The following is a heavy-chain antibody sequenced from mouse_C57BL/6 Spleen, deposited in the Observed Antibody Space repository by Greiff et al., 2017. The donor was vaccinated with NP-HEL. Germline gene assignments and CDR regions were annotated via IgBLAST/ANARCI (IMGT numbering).Heavy chain of an antibody. Sequence: VQLQQSGAELVKPGASVKLSCTASGFNIKDYYMHWVKQRTEQGLEWIGRIDPEDGETKYAPKFPGPATITADTSSNTAYLQLSSLTSEDTAVYYCARDYYGSSDFDYWGQGTTLTVSS. CDR3: ARDYYGSSDFDY. CDR1: GFNIKDYY. CDR2: IDPEDGET. J-gene: IGHJ2*01. D-gene: IGHD1-1*01. V-gene: IGHV14-2*01.